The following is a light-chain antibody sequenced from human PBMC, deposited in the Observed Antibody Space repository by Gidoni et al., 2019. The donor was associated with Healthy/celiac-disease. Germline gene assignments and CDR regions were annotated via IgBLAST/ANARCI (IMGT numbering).Light chain of an antibody. V-gene: IGKV3-15*01. CDR1: QSVSSN. Sequence: EIVMPQSPATLSVSPGARATLSCRASQSVSSNLAWYQQKPGQAPRLLIYGASTRATGIPARFSGSGSGTECTLTNSSLQSEDVAVYYCQQYNNWPPYTFGQGTKLEIK. CDR3: QQYNNWPPYT. CDR2: GAS. J-gene: IGKJ2*01.